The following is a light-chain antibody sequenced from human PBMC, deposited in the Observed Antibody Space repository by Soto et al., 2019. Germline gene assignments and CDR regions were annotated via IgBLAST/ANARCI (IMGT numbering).Light chain of an antibody. Sequence: QSVLTQPASVSGSPGQSITISCTGTSSDVGGYNYVSWCQHHPGKAPKLMIYDVSNRPSGVSNRFSGSKSGNTASLTISGLQPEDEADSYCCSYTTSNTRQIVFGTGTKVTVL. CDR2: DVS. CDR1: SSDVGGYNY. J-gene: IGLJ1*01. CDR3: CSYTTSNTRQIV. V-gene: IGLV2-14*03.